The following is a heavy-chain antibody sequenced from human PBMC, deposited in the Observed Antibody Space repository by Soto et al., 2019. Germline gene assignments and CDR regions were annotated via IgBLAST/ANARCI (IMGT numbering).Heavy chain of an antibody. D-gene: IGHD6-6*01. V-gene: IGHV3-48*02. CDR2: IISSGTTI. CDR3: ARDGYSTSSDWPWFDP. CDR1: GFTFSVYT. Sequence: EAQLVESGGGLVQPGGSLRLSCAASGFTFSVYTMHWVRQSPGKGLEWISSIISSGTTISYADSVKGRFTISRDNAKSSLFLQMDTLRDEDTAVYYCARDGYSTSSDWPWFDPWGQGTLVTVSS. J-gene: IGHJ5*02.